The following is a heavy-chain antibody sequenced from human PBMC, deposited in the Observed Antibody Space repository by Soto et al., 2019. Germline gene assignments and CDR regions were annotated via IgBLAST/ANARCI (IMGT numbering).Heavy chain of an antibody. CDR3: ARAPIYCSSTSCYSDYYYGTDV. V-gene: IGHV1-69*13. Sequence: SVKVSCKASGGTFSSYAISWVRQAPGQGLEWMGGIIPIFGTANYAQKFQGRVTITADESTSTAYMELSSLRSEDTAVYYCARAPIYCSSTSCYSDYYYGTDVWGQGTTVTVSS. J-gene: IGHJ6*02. CDR1: GGTFSSYA. D-gene: IGHD2-2*01. CDR2: IIPIFGTA.